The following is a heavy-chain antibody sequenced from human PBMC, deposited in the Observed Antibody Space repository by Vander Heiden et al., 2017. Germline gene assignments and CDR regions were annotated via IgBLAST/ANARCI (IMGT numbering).Heavy chain of an antibody. CDR3: ARKRYSSGWDFDY. Sequence: QLQLQESGPGLVKPSETLSLTCTVSGASINSGTHYWGWVRQPPGKGLEWIGTIYYSGRTFYKPSLRSRATISVDTSKNQFSLKLNSVTAADTAVYYCARKRYSSGWDFDYWGQGVLVTVSS. J-gene: IGHJ4*02. D-gene: IGHD6-19*01. V-gene: IGHV4-39*01. CDR1: GASINSGTHY. CDR2: IYYSGRT.